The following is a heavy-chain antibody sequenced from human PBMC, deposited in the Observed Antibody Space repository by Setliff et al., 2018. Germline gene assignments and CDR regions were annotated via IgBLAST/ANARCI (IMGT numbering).Heavy chain of an antibody. CDR1: GATFSSYG. CDR2: TIPMFGTT. J-gene: IGHJ3*02. D-gene: IGHD2-2*01. CDR3: ARAPGTVVVPASRSAFDI. V-gene: IGHV1-69*05. Sequence: GASVKVSCKASGATFSSYGISWVRQAPGQGLEWMGGTIPMFGTTEYAQKFQGRLTIITDESTNTAFMQLSSLRSDDTAVYYCARAPGTVVVPASRSAFDIWGQGTMVTVSS.